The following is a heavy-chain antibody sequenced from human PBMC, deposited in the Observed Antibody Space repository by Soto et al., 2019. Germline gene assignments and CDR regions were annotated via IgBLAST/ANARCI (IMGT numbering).Heavy chain of an antibody. Sequence: QVQLVESGGGVVQPGRSLRLSCAASGFTFSSYAMHWVRQAPGKGLEWVAVISYDGSNKYYADSVKGRFTISRDNSKNTLYLQMNSLRAEDTAVYYCAREILERRVYPSWAFDIWGQGTTVTVSS. V-gene: IGHV3-30-3*01. CDR1: GFTFSSYA. J-gene: IGHJ3*02. D-gene: IGHD1-1*01. CDR3: AREILERRVYPSWAFDI. CDR2: ISYDGSNK.